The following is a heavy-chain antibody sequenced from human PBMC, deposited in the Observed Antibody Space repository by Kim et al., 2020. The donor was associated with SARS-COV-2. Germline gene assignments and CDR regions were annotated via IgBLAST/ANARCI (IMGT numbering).Heavy chain of an antibody. Sequence: ASVNVSCKASGCSFSNYGLVWARQAPGQGLEWMGWISSNSGHTKYAQNVQGRVTLTTDTSTNTGYMELSSLRSDDTAVYYCARDYDSISYRGQWDWGQCT. D-gene: IGHD3-22*01. CDR2: ISSNSGHT. J-gene: IGHJ1*01. V-gene: IGHV1-18*01. CDR3: ARDYDSISYRGQWD. CDR1: GCSFSNYG.